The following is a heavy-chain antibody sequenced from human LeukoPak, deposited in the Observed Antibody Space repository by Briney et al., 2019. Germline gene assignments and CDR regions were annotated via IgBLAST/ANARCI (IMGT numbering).Heavy chain of an antibody. CDR1: GYTFTGYY. Sequence: ASVKVSCKASGYTFTGYYMHWVRQAPGQGLEWMGWINPNSGGTNYAQKFQGGVTMTRDTSISTAYMELSRLRSDDTAVYYCARISRRKYPPDVWGKGTTVTVSS. D-gene: IGHD2-2*01. CDR3: ARISRRKYPPDV. V-gene: IGHV1-2*02. CDR2: INPNSGGT. J-gene: IGHJ6*04.